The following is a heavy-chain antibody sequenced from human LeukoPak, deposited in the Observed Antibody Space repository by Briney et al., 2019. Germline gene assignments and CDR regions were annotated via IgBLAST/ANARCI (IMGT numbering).Heavy chain of an antibody. CDR2: IYYSGST. CDR1: GGSISSSSYY. J-gene: IGHJ5*02. V-gene: IGHV4-39*07. CDR3: ARGGVVVVIMPSA. Sequence: PSETLSLTCTVSGGSISSSSYYWGWIRQPPGKGLEWIGSIYYSGSTYYNPSLKSRVTISVDTSKNQFSLKLSSVTAADTAVYYCARGGVVVVIMPSAWGQGTLVTVSS. D-gene: IGHD3-22*01.